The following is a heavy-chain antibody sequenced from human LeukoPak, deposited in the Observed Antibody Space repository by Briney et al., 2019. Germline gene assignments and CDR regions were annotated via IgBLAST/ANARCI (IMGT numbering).Heavy chain of an antibody. V-gene: IGHV3-48*04. D-gene: IGHD1-26*01. CDR2: ISSSSSTI. Sequence: GGSLRLSCAASGFTFSSYSMNWVRQAPGKGLEWVSYISSSSSTIYYADSVKGRFTISRDNAKNSLYLQMNSLRAEDTAVYYCARALVYQALVGATMGYWGQGTLVTVSS. CDR3: ARALVYQALVGATMGY. CDR1: GFTFSSYS. J-gene: IGHJ4*02.